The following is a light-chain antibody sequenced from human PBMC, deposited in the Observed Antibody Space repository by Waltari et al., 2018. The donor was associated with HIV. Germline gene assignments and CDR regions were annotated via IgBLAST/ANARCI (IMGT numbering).Light chain of an antibody. CDR1: SSDLGGYNY. CDR3: CSYAGSSTLV. J-gene: IGLJ3*02. Sequence: QSALTQPASVSASPGQSITISCTGTSSDLGGYNYVSWYQQHPGKAPKLMIYEVINRPSGVSNRFSGSKSGNTASLTISGLQAEDEAHYHCCSYAGSSTLVFGGGTNVIVL. V-gene: IGLV2-23*02. CDR2: EVI.